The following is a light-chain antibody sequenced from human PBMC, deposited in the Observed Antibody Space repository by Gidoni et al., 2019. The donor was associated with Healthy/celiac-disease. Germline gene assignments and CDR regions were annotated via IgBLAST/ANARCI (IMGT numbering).Light chain of an antibody. CDR3: QQRTNWPPYT. CDR1: QGVSTY. CDR2: DAS. V-gene: IGKV3-11*01. Sequence: EIVLTQSPATLSLSPGERATLSCRASQGVSTYLAWYQQKPGQAPRLLIYDASNRATGIPARFSGSGSETDFTLTISSLEPEDFAVYYCQQRTNWPPYTFGQGTKLEIE. J-gene: IGKJ2*01.